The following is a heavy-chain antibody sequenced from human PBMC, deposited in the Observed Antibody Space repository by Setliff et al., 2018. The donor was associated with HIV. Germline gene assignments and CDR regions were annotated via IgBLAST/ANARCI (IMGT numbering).Heavy chain of an antibody. CDR3: ARGMGYVGYDWGLPWAPFDS. D-gene: IGHD5-12*01. J-gene: IGHJ4*02. V-gene: IGHV1-18*01. Sequence: ASVKVSCKASGDIFSRYGISWVRQAPGQGLEWMGGISTYNGNTNYAQNLQGRVTIITDTSTSTAYMELRSLTSDDTAVYFCARGMGYVGYDWGLPWAPFDSWGQGTLVTVS. CDR2: ISTYNGNT. CDR1: GDIFSRYG.